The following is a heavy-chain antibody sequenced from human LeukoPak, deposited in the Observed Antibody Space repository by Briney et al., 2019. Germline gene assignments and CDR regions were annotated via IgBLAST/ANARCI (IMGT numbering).Heavy chain of an antibody. CDR1: GFTFSSYA. CDR3: ARLGEEFDY. J-gene: IGHJ4*02. D-gene: IGHD3-10*01. Sequence: GRSLRLSCAASGFTFSSYAMSWVRQAPGKGLEWVSAISGSGGSTYYADSVKGRFTISRDNSKNTLYLQMNGLRAEDTAVYYCARLGEEFDYWGQGTLVTVSS. V-gene: IGHV3-23*01. CDR2: ISGSGGST.